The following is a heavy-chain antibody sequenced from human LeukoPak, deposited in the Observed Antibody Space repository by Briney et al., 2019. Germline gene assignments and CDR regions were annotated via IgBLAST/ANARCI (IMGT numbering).Heavy chain of an antibody. CDR2: IGGPGATT. V-gene: IGHV3-64D*06. J-gene: IGHJ4*02. Sequence: GGSLRLSCSASGFIFRTSTMHWVRQAPGKGLEYVSSIGGPGATTDYADSVKGRFIISRDNSKNTLYLQMSSLRLEDTAVYSCVKDLSGTYSFDFWGQGNLVTVSS. CDR3: VKDLSGTYSFDF. D-gene: IGHD3-10*01. CDR1: GFIFRTST.